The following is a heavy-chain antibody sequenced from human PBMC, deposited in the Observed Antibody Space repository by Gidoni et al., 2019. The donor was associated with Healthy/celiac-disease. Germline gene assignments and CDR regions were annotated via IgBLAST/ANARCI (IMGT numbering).Heavy chain of an antibody. CDR1: GFTFSSYS. V-gene: IGHV3-21*01. CDR3: ARDRSADYYYGMDV. J-gene: IGHJ6*02. Sequence: EVQLVESGGGLVKPGGSLRLSCAASGFTFSSYSMNWVRQAPGKGLEWVSSISSSSSYIYYADSVKGRFTISRDNAKNSLYLQMNSLRAEDTAVYYCARDRSADYYYGMDVWGQGTTVTVSS. CDR2: ISSSSSYI.